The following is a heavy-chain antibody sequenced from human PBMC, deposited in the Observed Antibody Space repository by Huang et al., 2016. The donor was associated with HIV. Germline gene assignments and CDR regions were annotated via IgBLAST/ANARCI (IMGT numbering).Heavy chain of an antibody. Sequence: KVSCKASGYTFTKYGVNWVRQAPGQGLEWMGWMSAYNGNTNYAQKFQGRVTLTTDTSTTTAYMGLKNLSPDDTAVYFCARDEWYALQNWFDVWGQGSLLTVSP. J-gene: IGHJ5*02. V-gene: IGHV1-18*01. CDR2: MSAYNGNT. CDR3: ARDEWYALQNWFDV. CDR1: GYTFTKYG. D-gene: IGHD3-3*01.